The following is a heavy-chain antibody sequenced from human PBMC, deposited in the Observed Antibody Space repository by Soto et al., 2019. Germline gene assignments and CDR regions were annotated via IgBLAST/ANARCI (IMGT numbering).Heavy chain of an antibody. CDR3: ARARYSSGWFHIDY. CDR2: IGHAGDT. J-gene: IGHJ4*02. CDR1: GFTFSSYD. Sequence: EVQLVESGGGLVQPGGSLRLSCAASGFTFSSYDMHWVRQATGKGLEWVSAIGHAGDTYYPGSVKGRFSISRENAKNSLYLQMNSLRAGDTAVYYCARARYSSGWFHIDYWGQGTLVTVSS. V-gene: IGHV3-13*01. D-gene: IGHD6-19*01.